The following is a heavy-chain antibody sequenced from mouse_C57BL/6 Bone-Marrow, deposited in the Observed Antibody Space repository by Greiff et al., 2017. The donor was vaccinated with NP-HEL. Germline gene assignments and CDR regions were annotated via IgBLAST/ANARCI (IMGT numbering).Heavy chain of an antibody. CDR3: AKNPAYYGSLSYWYFDV. J-gene: IGHJ1*03. Sequence: QVQLKESGPGLVQPSQSLSITCTVSGFSLTSYGVHWVRQSPGKGLEWLGVIWRGGSTDYNAAFMSRLSITKDNSKSQVFFKMNSLQADDTAIYYCAKNPAYYGSLSYWYFDVWGTGTTVTVSS. CDR1: GFSLTSYG. V-gene: IGHV2-5*01. CDR2: IWRGGST. D-gene: IGHD1-1*01.